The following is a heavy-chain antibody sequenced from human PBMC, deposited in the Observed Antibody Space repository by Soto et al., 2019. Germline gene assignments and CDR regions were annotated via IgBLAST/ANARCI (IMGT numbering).Heavy chain of an antibody. CDR3: AREFPYYERSDSYFDY. V-gene: IGHV4-38-2*02. D-gene: IGHD3-16*01. CDR2: IHHSGST. J-gene: IGHJ4*02. CDR1: GYSMSGGYF. Sequence: SETLSLTCAVSGYSMSGGYFWGWIRHPPGKGQELIGSIHHSGSTNYNPSLKSRVTISVDTSKNQFSLHLNSMTPEDTAVYYCAREFPYYERSDSYFDYWGQGALVTVSS.